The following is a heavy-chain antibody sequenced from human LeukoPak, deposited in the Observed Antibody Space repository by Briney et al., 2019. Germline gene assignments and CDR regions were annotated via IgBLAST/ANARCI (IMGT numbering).Heavy chain of an antibody. D-gene: IGHD2-8*01. CDR3: ARGQSMYH. CDR2: INYSGRT. J-gene: IGHJ5*02. CDR1: GGSISSYY. Sequence: SETLSLTCTVSGGSISSYYWSWIRQPPGKGLEWIAYINYSGRTNYNPSLKSRVTISVDTSKNQFSLRLNSVTAADTAVYYCARGQSMYHWGQGTPVTVSS. V-gene: IGHV4-59*08.